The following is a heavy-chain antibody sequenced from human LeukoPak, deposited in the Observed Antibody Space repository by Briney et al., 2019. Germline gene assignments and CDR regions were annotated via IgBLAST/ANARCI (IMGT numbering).Heavy chain of an antibody. J-gene: IGHJ4*02. CDR1: GGSISSRSYY. CDR3: ATVTTPGTQAYRDS. V-gene: IGHV4-39*07. CDR2: MYYDGSS. D-gene: IGHD3-16*01. Sequence: SETLSLTCTVSGGSISSRSYYWGWIRQPPGKGLEWIGSMYYDGSSYYNPSLKSRVTISIDTSKNQFSLQLTSVTAADTAVYHCATVTTPGTQAYRDSWGQGTLVSVSS.